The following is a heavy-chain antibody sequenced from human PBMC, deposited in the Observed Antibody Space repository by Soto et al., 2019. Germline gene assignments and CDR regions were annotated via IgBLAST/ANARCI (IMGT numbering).Heavy chain of an antibody. D-gene: IGHD3-10*01. CDR3: ARDGIPDYYGSGSYYIFYYYGMDV. CDR2: ISSSSSYI. Sequence: GGSLRLSCAASGFTFSSYSMNWVRQAPGKGLEWVSSISSSSSYIYYADSVKGRFTISRDNAKNSLYLQMNSLRAEATAVYYCARDGIPDYYGSGSYYIFYYYGMDVWGQGTTVTVSS. CDR1: GFTFSSYS. J-gene: IGHJ6*02. V-gene: IGHV3-21*01.